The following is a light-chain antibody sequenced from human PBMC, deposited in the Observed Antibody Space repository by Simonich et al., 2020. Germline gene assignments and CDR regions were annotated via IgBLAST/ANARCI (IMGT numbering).Light chain of an antibody. CDR1: QSVSSN. CDR2: WAS. CDR3: QQLNSYPF. J-gene: IGKJ3*01. V-gene: IGKV3-15*01. Sequence: EIVMTQSPATLSVSPGERATLSCRASQSVSSNLAWYQQKPGQAPRLLIYWASTRATCIPARFSGSGTGTEFTLTISSLQSEDFATYYCQQLNSYPFFGPGTKVDIK.